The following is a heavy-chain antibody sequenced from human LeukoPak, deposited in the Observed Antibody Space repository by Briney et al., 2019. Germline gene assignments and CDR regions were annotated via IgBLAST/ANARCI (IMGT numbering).Heavy chain of an antibody. V-gene: IGHV4-59*08. CDR3: AGRGSGSSGWVDY. Sequence: SETLSLTCTVSGGSISSYYWSWIRQPPGKGLEWIGYIYYSGSTNYNPSLKSRVTISVDTSKNQSSLKLSSVTAADTDVYYCAGRGSGSSGWVDYGGRGTLVTVSS. CDR2: IYYSGST. CDR1: GGSISSYY. D-gene: IGHD6-19*01. J-gene: IGHJ4*02.